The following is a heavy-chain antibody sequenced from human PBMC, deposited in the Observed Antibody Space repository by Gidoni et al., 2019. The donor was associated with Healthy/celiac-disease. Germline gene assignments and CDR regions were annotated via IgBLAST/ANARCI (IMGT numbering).Heavy chain of an antibody. J-gene: IGHJ2*01. CDR2: IGGSGGSI. D-gene: IGHD3-9*01. CDR1: GVTCSSDA. V-gene: IGHV3-23*01. Sequence: VQLLESGGGWVQTGGPLRHSCPASGVTCSSDAMSWVRQAPGKGLDGVSAIGGSGGSIYYADSVKGRFTSSRDNSKNTMYLEMNSLRAEETAVYYGAKVGYDSLTGYDDLGYFDLWGRGTLVTVSS. CDR3: AKVGYDSLTGYDDLGYFDL.